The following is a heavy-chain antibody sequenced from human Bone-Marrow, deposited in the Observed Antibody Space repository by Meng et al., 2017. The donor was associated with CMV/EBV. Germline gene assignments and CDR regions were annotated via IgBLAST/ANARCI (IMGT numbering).Heavy chain of an antibody. Sequence: SVKVSCKASGYTFTSYDVNWVRQATGQGLEWMGWMNPNSGDTGYAQKFQGRVTMTRNTSISTAYMELSSLRSEDTALYYCARGKISQGFLLDSWGQGTLVTVSS. CDR3: ARGKISQGFLLDS. CDR2: MNPNSGDT. V-gene: IGHV1-8*01. J-gene: IGHJ1*01. D-gene: IGHD3/OR15-3a*01. CDR1: GYTFTSYD.